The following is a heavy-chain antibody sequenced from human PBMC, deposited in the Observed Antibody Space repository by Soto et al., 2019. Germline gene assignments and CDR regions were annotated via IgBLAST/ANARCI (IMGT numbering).Heavy chain of an antibody. CDR1: GFTFRTYA. Sequence: EVQLLDSGGGLVQPGGSLRLSCAASGFTFRTYAMSWVRQAPGKGLEWVSTISDSGTTYYANSVKRRFTISRDNSRNTLDLQMNSLRVEDTAFYYCAKGGEGSCSRTSCLYFSDSWGQGTLVTVSS. J-gene: IGHJ5*02. CDR2: ISDSGTT. D-gene: IGHD2-2*01. CDR3: AKGGEGSCSRTSCLYFSDS. V-gene: IGHV3-23*01.